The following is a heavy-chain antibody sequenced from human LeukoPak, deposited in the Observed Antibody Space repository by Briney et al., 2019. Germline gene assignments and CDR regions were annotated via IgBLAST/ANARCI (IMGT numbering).Heavy chain of an antibody. CDR3: ATDFYDST. D-gene: IGHD3-22*01. CDR2: IRSNSDGGTI. J-gene: IGHJ5*02. Sequence: GGSLRLSCATSGFTFSNAWMNWVRQAQGKGLEWVGRIRSNSDGGTIDYAAPVKGRFTLSRDDSKTTLYLQMNSLQTEDTAVYYCATDFYDSTWGQGTLVTVSS. V-gene: IGHV3-15*07. CDR1: GFTFSNAW.